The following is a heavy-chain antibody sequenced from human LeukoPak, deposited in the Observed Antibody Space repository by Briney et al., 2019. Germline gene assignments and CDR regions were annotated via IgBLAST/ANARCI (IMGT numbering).Heavy chain of an antibody. D-gene: IGHD4-17*01. Sequence: GGSLRLSCTASGFTFGDYAMSWVRQAPGKGLKWVGFIRSKAYGGTTEYAASVKGRFTISRDDSKSIAYLQMNSLKTEDTAVYYCTTYYGDYYYYYMDLWRKATTVTVSS. J-gene: IGHJ6*03. CDR1: GFTFGDYA. V-gene: IGHV3-49*04. CDR3: TTYYGDYYYYYMDL. CDR2: IRSKAYGGTT.